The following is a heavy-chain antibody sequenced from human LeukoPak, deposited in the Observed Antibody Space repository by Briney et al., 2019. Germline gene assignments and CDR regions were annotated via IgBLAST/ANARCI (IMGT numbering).Heavy chain of an antibody. V-gene: IGHV3-7*04. J-gene: IGHJ4*02. CDR3: ARDWSGPYDS. Sequence: GGSLRLSCAASGFAFSDYWMNWVRQAPGKGLEWVANIKQDGSEKYYVDSVTGRFTISRDNVKNSLYLQMNSLRAEGTAVYYCARDWSGPYDSWGQGTLVTVSS. CDR2: IKQDGSEK. D-gene: IGHD3-10*01. CDR1: GFAFSDYW.